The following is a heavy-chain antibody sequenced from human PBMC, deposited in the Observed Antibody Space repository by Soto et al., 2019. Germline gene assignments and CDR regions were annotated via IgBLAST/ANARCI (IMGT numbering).Heavy chain of an antibody. CDR1: GFTFSSYA. Sequence: GGSLRLSCAASGFTFSSYAMSWVRQAPGKGLEWVSAISGSGGSTYYADSVKGRFTISRDNSKNTLYLQMNSLRAEDTAVYYCAKEPNPEYSSGWPIDYWGQGTLVTVSS. J-gene: IGHJ4*02. D-gene: IGHD6-19*01. CDR3: AKEPNPEYSSGWPIDY. CDR2: ISGSGGST. V-gene: IGHV3-23*01.